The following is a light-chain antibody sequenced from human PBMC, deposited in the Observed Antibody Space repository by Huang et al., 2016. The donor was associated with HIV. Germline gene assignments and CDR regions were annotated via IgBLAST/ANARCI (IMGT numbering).Light chain of an antibody. CDR2: DAS. Sequence: EIVLTQSPGTLSLSPGERATLSCRASQSVGRNVGWYQQKAGQTPILVIYDASTRATGIPARFSGSGSGTDFTLTISSLEPEDVAVYYCQQRDSFGQGTRLDIK. V-gene: IGKV3-11*01. CDR1: QSVGRN. J-gene: IGKJ5*01. CDR3: QQRDS.